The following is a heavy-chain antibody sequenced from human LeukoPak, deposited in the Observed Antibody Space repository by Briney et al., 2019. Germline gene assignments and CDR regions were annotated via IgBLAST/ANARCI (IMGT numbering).Heavy chain of an antibody. CDR1: ENTFTGYY. CDR3: AETYNSGWPFDY. J-gene: IGHJ4*02. CDR2: INPNSGDT. V-gene: IGHV1-2*06. D-gene: IGHD6-19*01. Sequence: ASVKVSCKASENTFTGYYIHWVRQAPGQGLEWMGRINPNSGDTNYAQKFQGRVTMTRDTSISTAYMELSRLRSDDTAVYYCAETYNSGWPFDYSRQGTLVTVSS.